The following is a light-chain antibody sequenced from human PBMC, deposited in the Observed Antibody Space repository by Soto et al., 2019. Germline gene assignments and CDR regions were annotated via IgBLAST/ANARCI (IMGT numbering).Light chain of an antibody. V-gene: IGKV1-39*01. CDR2: AAS. CDR3: QQSLTIPYT. J-gene: IGKJ2*01. CDR1: QTISTH. Sequence: DIVMTQSPSSLSASVGDRVTITCRASQTISTHLNWYQQKPGKAPKLLIYAASTLQSGVPSRFSGSGSGTDFTLTINSLQPEDFATYYCQQSLTIPYTFGQGTKLEIK.